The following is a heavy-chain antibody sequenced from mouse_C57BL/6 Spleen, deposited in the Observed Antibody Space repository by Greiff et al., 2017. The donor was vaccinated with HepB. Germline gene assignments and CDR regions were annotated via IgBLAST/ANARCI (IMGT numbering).Heavy chain of an antibody. D-gene: IGHD2-3*01. CDR3: ARETRYDYVDY. CDR1: GFTFSSYA. V-gene: IGHV5-4*01. J-gene: IGHJ2*01. Sequence: EVKVVESGGGLVKPGGSLKLSCAASGFTFSSYAMSWVRQTPEKRLEWVATISDGGSYTYYPDNVKGRVTISRDNAKNNLYLQMSHLKSEDTAMYYCARETRYDYVDYWGQGTTLTVSS. CDR2: ISDGGSYT.